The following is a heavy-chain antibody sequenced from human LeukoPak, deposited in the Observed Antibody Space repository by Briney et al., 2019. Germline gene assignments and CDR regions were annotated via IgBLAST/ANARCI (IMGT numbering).Heavy chain of an antibody. CDR2: IYHSGST. V-gene: IGHV4-4*09. CDR1: GGSISSYY. Sequence: SETLSLTCTVSGGSISSYYWSWIRQPPGKGLEWIGYIYHSGSTYYNPSLKSRVTISVDRSKNQFSLKLSSVTAADTAVYYCARGRLADLDYWGQGTLVTVSS. J-gene: IGHJ4*02. CDR3: ARGRLADLDY.